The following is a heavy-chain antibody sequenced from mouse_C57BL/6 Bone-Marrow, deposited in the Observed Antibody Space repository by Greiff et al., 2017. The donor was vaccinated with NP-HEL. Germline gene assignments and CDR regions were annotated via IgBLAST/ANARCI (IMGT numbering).Heavy chain of an antibody. CDR2: ISNGGGST. Sequence: DVMLVESGGGLVQPGGSLKLSCAASGFTFSDYYMYWVRQTPEKRLEWVAYISNGGGSTYYPDTVKGRFTISRDNAKNTLYLQMSRLKSEDTAMDYGARQTYYGYDVSLDYWGQGTSVTVSS. J-gene: IGHJ4*01. CDR1: GFTFSDYY. CDR3: ARQTYYGYDVSLDY. D-gene: IGHD2-9*01. V-gene: IGHV5-12*01.